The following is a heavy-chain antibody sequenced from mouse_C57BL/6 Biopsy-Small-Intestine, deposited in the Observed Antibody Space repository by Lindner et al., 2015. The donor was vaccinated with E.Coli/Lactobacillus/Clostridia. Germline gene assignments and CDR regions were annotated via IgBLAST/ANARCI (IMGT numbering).Heavy chain of an antibody. CDR2: INPSTGGT. Sequence: VQLQESGPELVKPGASVKISCKASGYSFTGYYMHWVKQSSEKSLEWIGEINPSTGGTSYNQKFKGKATLTVDKSSSTAYMQLKSLTSEDSAVYYCARSWYGNYGWYFDVWGTGTTVTVSS. D-gene: IGHD2-10*02. CDR1: GYSFTGYY. V-gene: IGHV1-43*01. J-gene: IGHJ1*03. CDR3: ARSWYGNYGWYFDV.